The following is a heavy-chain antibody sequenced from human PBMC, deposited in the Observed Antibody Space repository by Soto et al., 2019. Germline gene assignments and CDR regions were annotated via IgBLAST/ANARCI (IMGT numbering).Heavy chain of an antibody. V-gene: IGHV2-5*02. CDR2: IYWDGDK. CDR3: VQSRCGGDCLQSYSSHSYYGLDV. CDR1: GFSFSSIGEG. J-gene: IGHJ6*02. D-gene: IGHD2-21*02. Sequence: QITLKESGPPLVKPTQTLTLTCTFPGFSFSSIGEGVGWIRQPPGKALEWLALIYWDGDKRYSPSLKSRLTITKDPSKNQVVLTTTNMDPVDTATYYCVQSRCGGDCLQSYSSHSYYGLDVWGQGTTVTVSS.